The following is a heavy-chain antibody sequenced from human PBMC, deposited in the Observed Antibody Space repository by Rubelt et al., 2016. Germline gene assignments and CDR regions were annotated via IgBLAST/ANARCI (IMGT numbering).Heavy chain of an antibody. CDR1: GYTFTGYY. CDR2: INPNSGGT. CDR3: ARGSASAPTLFPLVSCENSPSDTSSVAVGCLAQDF. V-gene: IGHV1-2*02. Sequence: QVQLVQSGAEVKKPGASVKVSCKASGYTFTGYYMHWVRQAPGQGLEWMGWINPNSGGTNYAQKFQGRVTMTRDTSISTAYMELSRLRSDDTAVYYCARGSASAPTLFPLVSCENSPSDTSSVAVGCLAQDF. D-gene: IGHD6-25*01. J-gene: IGHJ1*01.